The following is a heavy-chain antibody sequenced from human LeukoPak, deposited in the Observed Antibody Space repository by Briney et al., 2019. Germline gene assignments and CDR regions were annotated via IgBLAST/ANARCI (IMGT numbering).Heavy chain of an antibody. D-gene: IGHD5-18*01. CDR1: GGSISSGSYY. J-gene: IGHJ4*02. Sequence: SQTLSLTCTVSGGSISSGSYYWSWIRQPAGKGLEWIGRIYTSGSTNYNPSLKSRVTISVGTSKNQFSLKLSSVTAADTAVYYCARDQRYSYATDYWGQGTLVTVSS. CDR2: IYTSGST. CDR3: ARDQRYSYATDY. V-gene: IGHV4-61*02.